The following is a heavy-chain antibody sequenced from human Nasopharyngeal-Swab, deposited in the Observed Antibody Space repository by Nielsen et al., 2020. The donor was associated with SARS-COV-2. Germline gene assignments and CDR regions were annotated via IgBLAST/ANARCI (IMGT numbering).Heavy chain of an antibody. CDR1: GFTVSSNY. J-gene: IGHJ4*02. CDR3: ARREVGCSSTSCYDY. D-gene: IGHD2-2*01. CDR2: IYSGGST. Sequence: GESLKISCAASGFTVSSNYMSWVRQAPGKGLEWVPVIYSGGSTYYADSVKGRFTISRDNSKNTLYLQMNSLRAEDTAVYYCARREVGCSSTSCYDYWGQGTLVTVSS. V-gene: IGHV3-53*01.